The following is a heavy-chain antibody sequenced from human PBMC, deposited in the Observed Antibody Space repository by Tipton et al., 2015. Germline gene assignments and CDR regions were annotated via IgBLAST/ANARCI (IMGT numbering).Heavy chain of an antibody. CDR3: ARFNCGRDCYSYRGWFDP. V-gene: IGHV4-61*08. Sequence: TLSLTCAVYGGSFDGGPFGDDFWSWIRQPPGKGLEWIGYIFYSGSTNYNPSLKSRLTMSLDTSTNKFSLKLTSVTAADTAVYYCARFNCGRDCYSYRGWFDPWGQGTLVTVSS. CDR1: GGSFDGGPFGDDF. J-gene: IGHJ5*02. CDR2: IFYSGST. D-gene: IGHD2-21*02.